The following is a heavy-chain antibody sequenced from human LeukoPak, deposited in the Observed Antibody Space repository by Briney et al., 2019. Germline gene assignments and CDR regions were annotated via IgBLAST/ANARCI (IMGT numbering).Heavy chain of an antibody. CDR2: IYHSGST. D-gene: IGHD6-19*01. V-gene: IGHV4-38-2*02. Sequence: SETLSLTCTVSGYSISSGYYWGWIRQPPGKGLEWIGSIYHSGSTYYNPSLKSRVTISVDTSKNQFSQKLSSVTAADTAVYYCARGWSSGWYVSDYWGQGTLVTVSS. CDR3: ARGWSSGWYVSDY. J-gene: IGHJ4*02. CDR1: GYSISSGYY.